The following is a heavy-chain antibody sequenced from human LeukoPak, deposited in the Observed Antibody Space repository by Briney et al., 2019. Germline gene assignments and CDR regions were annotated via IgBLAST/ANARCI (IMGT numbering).Heavy chain of an antibody. Sequence: PGGSLRLSCVASGFTFSSYSMNWVRQAPGKGLEWISYITSSSNSIYYADSVKGRFTISRDNAKNTVYLQMNSLRAEDTALYFCARGLSVGVAYGDYWGQGTLVTVSS. V-gene: IGHV3-48*04. CDR3: ARGLSVGVAYGDY. J-gene: IGHJ4*02. D-gene: IGHD3-3*01. CDR2: ITSSSNSI. CDR1: GFTFSSYS.